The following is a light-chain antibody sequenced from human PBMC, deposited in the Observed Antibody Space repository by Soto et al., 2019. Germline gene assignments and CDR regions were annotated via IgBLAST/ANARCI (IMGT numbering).Light chain of an antibody. CDR2: DVS. CDR1: SSDVGGYNY. J-gene: IGLJ3*02. CDR3: CSYAGSYTRV. Sequence: QSALTQPRSVSGSPGQSVTISCTGTSSDVGGYNYVSWYQQHPGKAPKLMIYDVSKRPSGVPDRFSGSKSGNTASLTISGLQAEDVADYYCCSYAGSYTRVFGGGTKVTVL. V-gene: IGLV2-11*01.